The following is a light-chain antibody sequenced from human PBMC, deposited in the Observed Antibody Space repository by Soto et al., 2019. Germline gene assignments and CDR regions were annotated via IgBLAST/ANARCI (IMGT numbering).Light chain of an antibody. Sequence: EIVMTQSPATLSVSPGERATLSCRASQSVSSYLAWYQQKPGLAPRLLIYDASTRATGIPARFSGSGSGTEFTLPISSLQSEDFAVYYCQQHNNWPLTFGGGTKVEIK. J-gene: IGKJ4*01. CDR1: QSVSSY. V-gene: IGKV3-15*01. CDR3: QQHNNWPLT. CDR2: DAS.